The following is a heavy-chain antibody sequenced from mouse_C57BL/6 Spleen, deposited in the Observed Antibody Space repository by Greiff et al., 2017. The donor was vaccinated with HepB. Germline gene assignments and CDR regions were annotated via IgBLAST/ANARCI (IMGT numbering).Heavy chain of an antibody. J-gene: IGHJ1*03. CDR1: GYTFTSYG. Sequence: VQLQQSGAELARPGASVKLSCKASGYTFTSYGISWVKQRTGQGLEWIGEIYPRSGNTYYNEKFKGKATLTADKSSSTAYMELRSLTSEDSAVYFCARWGYYGPYWYFDVWGTGTTVTVSS. V-gene: IGHV1-81*01. D-gene: IGHD1-1*01. CDR2: IYPRSGNT. CDR3: ARWGYYGPYWYFDV.